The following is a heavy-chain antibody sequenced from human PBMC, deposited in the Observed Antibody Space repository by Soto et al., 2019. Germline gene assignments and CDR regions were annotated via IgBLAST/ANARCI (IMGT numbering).Heavy chain of an antibody. CDR3: ARVIDDSSGYYYPFDY. D-gene: IGHD3-22*01. Sequence: PGGSLRLSCAASGFAFSSYAMSWVRQAPGKGLEWVSAISGSGGSTYYADSVKGRFTISRDNSKNTLYLQMNSLRAEDTAVYYCARVIDDSSGYYYPFDYWGQGTLVTVSS. CDR1: GFAFSSYA. CDR2: ISGSGGST. V-gene: IGHV3-23*01. J-gene: IGHJ4*02.